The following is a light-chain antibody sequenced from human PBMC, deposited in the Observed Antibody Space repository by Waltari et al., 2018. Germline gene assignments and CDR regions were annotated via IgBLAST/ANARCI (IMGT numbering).Light chain of an antibody. CDR1: TSDVGSYNY. V-gene: IGLV2-14*03. CDR3: SSYTSINTLVV. J-gene: IGLJ2*01. CDR2: DAT. Sequence: QSALTQPASVSGSPEQSITISCTGTTSDVGSYNYVSWYQQHPGKAPKLMIYDATNRPSGVSNRVSGSKSGNTASLTIAGLQAEDEADYYCSSYTSINTLVVFGGGTKLTVL.